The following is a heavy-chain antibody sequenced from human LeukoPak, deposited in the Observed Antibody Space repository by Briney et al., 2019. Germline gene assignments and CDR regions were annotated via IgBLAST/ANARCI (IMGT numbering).Heavy chain of an antibody. J-gene: IGHJ3*02. CDR1: GFTFGDYY. CDR2: ISLLVTTL. V-gene: IGHV3-11*01. D-gene: IGHD3-22*01. CDR3: ARDEGIVVVRDFFDM. Sequence: SLRLSCKASGFTFGDYYMSWIRQAPGKGLEWLSYISLLVTTLYYVDSVKGRFTISRDNAKNSLYLQMNNLRVEDTAVYYCARDEGIVVVRDFFDMWGQGTLVS.